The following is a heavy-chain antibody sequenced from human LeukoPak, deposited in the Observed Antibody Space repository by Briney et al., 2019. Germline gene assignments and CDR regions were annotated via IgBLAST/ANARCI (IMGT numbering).Heavy chain of an antibody. CDR1: GFTFSTHW. Sequence: GGSLRLSCAASGFTFSTHWMSWVRQAPGKGLEWVAFVHYGGSNKYYADSAKGRFAISRDNSKNTLYLQMNSLRAEDTAVYYCVRDGSGYAMWDWGQGTLVTVSS. D-gene: IGHD5-12*01. V-gene: IGHV3-30*02. J-gene: IGHJ4*02. CDR2: VHYGGSNK. CDR3: VRDGSGYAMWD.